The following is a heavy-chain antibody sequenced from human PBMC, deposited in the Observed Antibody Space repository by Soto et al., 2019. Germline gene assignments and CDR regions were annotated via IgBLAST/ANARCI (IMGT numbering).Heavy chain of an antibody. CDR1: GGPMSSSNW. CDR3: SSRVTDAPT. D-gene: IGHD3-10*01. CDR2: THYSGRT. V-gene: IGHV4-4*02. J-gene: IGHJ5*02. Sequence: SETLSLTCTVSGGPMSSSNWWKWVRQPPGKGLEWIGETHYSGRTNYNSSLNSRVTISIDKSKKQFSLNLSSVTAADTAVYYCSSRVTDAPTWGQGTLVTVSS.